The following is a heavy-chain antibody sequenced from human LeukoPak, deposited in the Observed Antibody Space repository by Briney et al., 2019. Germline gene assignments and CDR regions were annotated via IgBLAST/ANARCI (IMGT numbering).Heavy chain of an antibody. Sequence: GGSLRLSCAASGFIFKTYAMHWVRQAPGKGLEWVTMIWYDGSNKYCGDSVKGRFTISRDNSKNTVYLQMNSLRVEDTAVYYCARGHYGLDVWGQGTTVTVSS. CDR3: ARGHYGLDV. CDR1: GFIFKTYA. J-gene: IGHJ6*02. V-gene: IGHV3-33*01. CDR2: IWYDGSNK.